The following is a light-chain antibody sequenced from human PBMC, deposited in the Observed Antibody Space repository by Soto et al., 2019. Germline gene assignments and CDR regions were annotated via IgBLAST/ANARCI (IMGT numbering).Light chain of an antibody. CDR1: SSTVGGFNV. V-gene: IGLV2-14*01. CDR2: EVS. CDR3: SSFRSGSTL. Sequence: QSALTQPASVSGSPGQSITISCTGTSSTVGGFNVVSWYQQHPGKAPKVIIYEVSNRPSGVSNRFSGSKSGNTASLTISGLQAEDEADYYCSSFRSGSTLFGTGTKLTVL. J-gene: IGLJ1*01.